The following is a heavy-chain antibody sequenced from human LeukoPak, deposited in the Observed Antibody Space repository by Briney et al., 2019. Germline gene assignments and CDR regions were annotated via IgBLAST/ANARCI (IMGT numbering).Heavy chain of an antibody. CDR3: AKSSTYYDSSGYYYFDY. CDR1: GFTFSSYA. V-gene: IGHV3-23*01. J-gene: IGHJ4*02. D-gene: IGHD3-22*01. Sequence: GGSLRLSCAASGFTFSSYAMSWVRQAPGKGLEWVSAISGSGGSTYYADSVKGRFTISRDNSKNTLYLQMNSLRAEDTAVYYCAKSSTYYDSSGYYYFDYWGQGTLVTVSS. CDR2: ISGSGGST.